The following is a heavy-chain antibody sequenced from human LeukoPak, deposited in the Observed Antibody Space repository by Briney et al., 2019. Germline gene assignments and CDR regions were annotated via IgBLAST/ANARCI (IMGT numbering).Heavy chain of an antibody. CDR2: INPNSGAT. V-gene: IGHV1-2*02. J-gene: IGHJ4*02. D-gene: IGHD1-20*01. CDR3: AREGITGTVVDY. CDR1: GYIFTGYF. Sequence: PTASVKVSCKASGYIFTGYFIHWVRQAPGQGLEWMGWINPNSGATNYAQKFQGRVTMTRDTSISTAYMELNRLTSDDTAVYYCAREGITGTVVDYWGQGTLVTVSS.